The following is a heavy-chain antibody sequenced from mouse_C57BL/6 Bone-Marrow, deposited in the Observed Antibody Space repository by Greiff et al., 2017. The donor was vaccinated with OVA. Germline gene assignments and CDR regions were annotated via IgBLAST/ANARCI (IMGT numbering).Heavy chain of an antibody. D-gene: IGHD1-1*01. Sequence: VQLQQPGAELVMPGASVKLSCKASGYTFTSYWMHWVKQRPGQGLEWIGEIDPSDSYTNYNQKFKGKSTLTVDKSSSTAYMQLSSLTSEDSAVYYCAREAYEYFEVWGTGTTVTVSS. CDR3: AREAYEYFEV. J-gene: IGHJ1*03. CDR2: IDPSDSYT. V-gene: IGHV1-69*01. CDR1: GYTFTSYW.